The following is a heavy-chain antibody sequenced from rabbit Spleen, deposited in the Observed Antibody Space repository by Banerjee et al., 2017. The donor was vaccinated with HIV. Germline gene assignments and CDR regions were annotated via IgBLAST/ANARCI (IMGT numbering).Heavy chain of an antibody. V-gene: IGHV1S40*01. Sequence: QSLEESGGDLVKPGASLTLTCTASGFSFSSSYYMSWVRQAPGKGLEWIGCIGTGSGTTYYASWAKGRFTISKTSSTTVTLQMTSLTAADTATYFCASGFYDGAVIDGDAPDAFDAWGPGTLVT. D-gene: IGHD2-1*01. CDR2: IGTGSGTT. CDR1: GFSFSSSYY. CDR3: ASGFYDGAVIDGDAPDAFDA. J-gene: IGHJ2*01.